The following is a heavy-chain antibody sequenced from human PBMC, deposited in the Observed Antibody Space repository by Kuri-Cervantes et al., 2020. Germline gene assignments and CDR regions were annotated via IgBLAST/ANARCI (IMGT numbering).Heavy chain of an antibody. J-gene: IGHJ4*02. CDR3: ASPGGVYGSGSYYNGGYY. CDR1: GFTFSDYY. V-gene: IGHV3-11*01. CDR2: ISSSGSTI. Sequence: GGSLRLSCAASGFTFSDYYMSWIRQAPGKGLEWVSYISSSGSTIYYADSVKGRFTISRDNAKNSLYLQMNSLRAEDTAVYYCASPGGVYGSGSYYNGGYYWGQGTLVTVSS. D-gene: IGHD3-10*01.